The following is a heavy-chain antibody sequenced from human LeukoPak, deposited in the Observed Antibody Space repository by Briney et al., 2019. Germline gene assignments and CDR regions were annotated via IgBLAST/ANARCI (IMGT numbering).Heavy chain of an antibody. CDR3: AREVDCSGGRCYRGEFDY. V-gene: IGHV3-33*08. Sequence: PGGSLRLSCAASGFTFSSYAMSWVRQAPGKGLEWVAVIWYDGSNEHYVDSVKGRFTISRDNSRNTLDLQMNSLRVEDTAVYYCAREVDCSGGRCYRGEFDYWGQGTLVTVSS. J-gene: IGHJ4*02. D-gene: IGHD2-15*01. CDR2: IWYDGSNE. CDR1: GFTFSSYA.